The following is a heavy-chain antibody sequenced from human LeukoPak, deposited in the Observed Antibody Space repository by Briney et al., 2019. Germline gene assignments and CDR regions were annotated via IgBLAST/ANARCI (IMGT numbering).Heavy chain of an antibody. D-gene: IGHD3-10*01. CDR3: AKGGDSAPN. CDR2: ISGSGGST. CDR1: GFAFRNYA. V-gene: IGHV3-23*01. J-gene: IGHJ4*02. Sequence: GGSLRLSCAASGFAFRNYAMTWVRQAPGKGLEWVSAISGSGGSTYYADSVKGRFTISRDNSKNTLYLQMNSLRAEDTAVYYCAKGGDSAPNWGQGTLVTVSS.